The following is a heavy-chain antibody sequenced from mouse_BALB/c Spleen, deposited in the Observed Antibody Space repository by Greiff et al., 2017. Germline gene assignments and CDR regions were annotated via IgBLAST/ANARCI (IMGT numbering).Heavy chain of an antibody. V-gene: IGHV1-9*01. Sequence: QVQLKQSGAELMKPGASVKISCKATGYTFSSYWIEWVKQRPGHGLEWIGEILPGSGSTNYNEKFKGKATFTADTSSNTAYMQLSSLTSEDSAVYYCARGATVVGENAMDYWGQGTSVTVSS. CDR1: GYTFSSYW. J-gene: IGHJ4*01. CDR2: ILPGSGST. CDR3: ARGATVVGENAMDY. D-gene: IGHD1-1*01.